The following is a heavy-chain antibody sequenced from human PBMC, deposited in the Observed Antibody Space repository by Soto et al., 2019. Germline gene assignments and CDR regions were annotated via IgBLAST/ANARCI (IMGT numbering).Heavy chain of an antibody. Sequence: EVQLLDSGGGLVQPGGALRLSCSASGFIFSSSAMNWVRQAPGKGLEWVSAISGRGGSIYYADSVKGRFTISRDNSKTTMCLQMDSLRAEDTAVYYCAKGGGDSLRYGMDVWGQGTTVTVSS. D-gene: IGHD2-21*02. CDR3: AKGGGDSLRYGMDV. CDR2: ISGRGGSI. J-gene: IGHJ6*02. CDR1: GFIFSSSA. V-gene: IGHV3-23*01.